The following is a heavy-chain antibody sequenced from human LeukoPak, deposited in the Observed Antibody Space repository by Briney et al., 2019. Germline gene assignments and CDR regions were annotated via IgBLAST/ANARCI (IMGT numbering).Heavy chain of an antibody. CDR2: MNPNSGNT. Sequence: ASVKVSRKASGYTFTSYDINWVRQATGQGLEWMGWMNPNSGNTGYAQKFQGRVTMTRNTSISTAYMELSSLRSEDTAVYYCARGAEEDVLRFLEWLLWYYFDYWGQGTLVTVSS. D-gene: IGHD3-3*01. J-gene: IGHJ4*02. V-gene: IGHV1-8*01. CDR1: GYTFTSYD. CDR3: ARGAEEDVLRFLEWLLWYYFDY.